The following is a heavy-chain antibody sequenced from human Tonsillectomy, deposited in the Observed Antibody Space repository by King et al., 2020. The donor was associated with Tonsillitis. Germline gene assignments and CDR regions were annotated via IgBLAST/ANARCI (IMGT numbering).Heavy chain of an antibody. J-gene: IGHJ3*01. V-gene: IGHV3-53*01. CDR3: ARSADVLTPFDL. CDR2: IYSDGGT. CDR1: GFTVRSSY. Sequence: VQLVESGGGLIQPGGSLRVSCAASGFTVRSSYMSWVRQAPGKGLEWVSIIYSDGGTYLADYLKGRFTLSRDNSKNTLYLQMNNLTAEDSAVYYCARSADVLTPFDLWGQGTLVTVSS. D-gene: IGHD3-10*02.